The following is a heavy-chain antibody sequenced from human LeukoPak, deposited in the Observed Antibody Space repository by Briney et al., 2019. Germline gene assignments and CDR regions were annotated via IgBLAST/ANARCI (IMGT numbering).Heavy chain of an antibody. CDR3: AREAGTTLDY. V-gene: IGHV3-33*01. CDR1: GFTFSSYG. CDR2: IWYDGSNK. D-gene: IGHD1-1*01. Sequence: PGGSLRLSCAASGFTFSSYGMRWVRQAPGKGLEWVAVIWYDGSNKYCADSVKGRFTISRDNSKNTLYLQMNSLRAEDTAVYYCAREAGTTLDYWGQGTLVTVSS. J-gene: IGHJ4*02.